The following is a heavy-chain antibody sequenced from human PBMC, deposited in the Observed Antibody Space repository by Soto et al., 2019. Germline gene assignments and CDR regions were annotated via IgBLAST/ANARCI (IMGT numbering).Heavy chain of an antibody. D-gene: IGHD6-13*01. V-gene: IGHV3-30*18. CDR3: AKDPSLPYST. CDR2: ISYDGSNK. Sequence: GGSLRLSCAASGFTFSSYGMHWVRQAPGKGLEWVAVISYDGSNKYYADSVKGRFTISRDNSKNTLYLQMNSLRAEDTAVYYCAKDPSLPYSTWGQGTLVTVSS. J-gene: IGHJ1*01. CDR1: GFTFSSYG.